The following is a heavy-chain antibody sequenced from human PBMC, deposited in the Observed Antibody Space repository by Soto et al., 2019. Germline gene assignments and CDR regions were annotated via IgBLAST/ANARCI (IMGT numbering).Heavy chain of an antibody. J-gene: IGHJ4*02. D-gene: IGHD3-22*01. CDR2: ISYSAKT. Sequence: PSETLSLTCGVSDYSITSGFYWGWFRQSPGKGLEWIGSISYSAKTFYNPSFASRLSIAVDTSMNQFSLRLTSVTAADTALYYCTRGAGAPWVRFDSWGQGTLVTVS. CDR1: DYSITSGFY. V-gene: IGHV4-38-2*01. CDR3: TRGAGAPWVRFDS.